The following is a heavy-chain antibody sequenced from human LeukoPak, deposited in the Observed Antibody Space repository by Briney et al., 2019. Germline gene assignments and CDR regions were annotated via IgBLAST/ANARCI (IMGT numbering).Heavy chain of an antibody. CDR3: ARVYYYGSGSYYLWVLDY. Sequence: SVKVSCKASGGTFSSYAISWVRQAPGQGLEWMGRIIPILGIANYAQKFQGRVTITADKSTSTAYMELSSLRSEDTAVYYCARVYYYGSGSYYLWVLDYWGQGTLVTVSS. J-gene: IGHJ4*02. V-gene: IGHV1-69*04. D-gene: IGHD3-10*01. CDR2: IIPILGIA. CDR1: GGTFSSYA.